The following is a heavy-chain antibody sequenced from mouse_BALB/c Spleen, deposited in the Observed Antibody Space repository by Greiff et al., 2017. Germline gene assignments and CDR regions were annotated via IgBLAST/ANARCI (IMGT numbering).Heavy chain of an antibody. J-gene: IGHJ4*01. CDR2: INPGSGGT. D-gene: IGHD2-4*01. CDR1: GYAFTNYL. Sequence: QVHVKQSGAELVRPGTSVKVSCKASGYAFTNYLIEWVKQRPGQGLEWIGVINPGSGGTNYNEKFKGKATLTADKSSSTAYMQLSSLTSDDSAVYFCAREGITNYYAMDYWGQGTSVTVSS. CDR3: AREGITNYYAMDY. V-gene: IGHV1-54*01.